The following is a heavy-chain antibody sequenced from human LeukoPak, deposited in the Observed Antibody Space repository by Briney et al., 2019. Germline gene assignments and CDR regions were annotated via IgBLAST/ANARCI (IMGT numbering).Heavy chain of an antibody. J-gene: IGHJ4*02. CDR2: MSSSSSYI. Sequence: PGGSLRLSCAASGFTLSSYSMEWVRQAPGKGLECVSSMSSSSSYIYYADSVKGRFTISRDNAKNSLYLQMNSLRAEDTAVYYCASKLIAVAGRDYWGQGTLVTVSS. CDR1: GFTLSSYS. CDR3: ASKLIAVAGRDY. V-gene: IGHV3-21*01. D-gene: IGHD6-19*01.